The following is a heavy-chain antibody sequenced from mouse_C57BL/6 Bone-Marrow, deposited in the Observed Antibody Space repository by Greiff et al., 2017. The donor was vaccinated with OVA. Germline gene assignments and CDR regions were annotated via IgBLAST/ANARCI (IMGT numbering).Heavy chain of an antibody. CDR1: GFSLTSYG. D-gene: IGHD2-5*01. J-gene: IGHJ4*01. V-gene: IGHV2-2*01. Sequence: VMLVESGPGLVQPSQSLSITCTVSGFSLTSYGVHWVRQSPGKGLEWLGVIWSGGSTDYNAAFISRLSISKDNSKSQVFFKMNSLQADDTAIYYCARNPLYSNYAMDYWGQGTSVTVSS. CDR2: IWSGGST. CDR3: ARNPLYSNYAMDY.